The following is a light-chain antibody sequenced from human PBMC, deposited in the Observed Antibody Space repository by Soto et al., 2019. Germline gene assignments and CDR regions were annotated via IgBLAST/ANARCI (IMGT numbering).Light chain of an antibody. CDR1: PGVSNY. V-gene: IGKV1-27*01. CDR2: AAS. Sequence: DIQMTQSPSSLSASVGDRVTITCRESPGVSNYLAWYQQKPGKVPKLLIYAASTLQSGVPSRFSGSGSGTDFTLTISTLQPEDVATYYCLKYNSAPFTFGVGTKVEIK. J-gene: IGKJ4*01. CDR3: LKYNSAPFT.